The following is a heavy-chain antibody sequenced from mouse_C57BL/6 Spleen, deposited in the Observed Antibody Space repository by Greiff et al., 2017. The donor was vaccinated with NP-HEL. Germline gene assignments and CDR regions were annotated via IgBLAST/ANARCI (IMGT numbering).Heavy chain of an antibody. CDR3: ARGESWYFDV. V-gene: IGHV1-55*01. CDR2: IYPGSGCT. Sequence: QVQLQQPGAELVKPGASVKMSCKASGYTFTSYWITWVKQRPGQGLEWIGDIYPGSGCTNYNEKFKSKATLTVDTSSNTAYMQLGSLTSEDSAVYYCARGESWYFDVWGTGTTVTVSS. CDR1: GYTFTSYW. J-gene: IGHJ1*03.